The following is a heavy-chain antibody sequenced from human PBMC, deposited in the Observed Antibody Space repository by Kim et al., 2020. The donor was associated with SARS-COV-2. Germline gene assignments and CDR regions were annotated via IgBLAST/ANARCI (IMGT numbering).Heavy chain of an antibody. CDR2: INTNTGNP. Sequence: ASVKVSCKASGYTFSSYGMNWVRQAPGQGLEWMGWINTNTGNPTYAQAFTGRFVFSLDTSVSTAYLLISSLKAEDTAVYYCASDARQLVPYYFDYWGQGTLVTVSS. CDR1: GYTFSSYG. J-gene: IGHJ4*02. CDR3: ASDARQLVPYYFDY. D-gene: IGHD6-13*01. V-gene: IGHV7-4-1*02.